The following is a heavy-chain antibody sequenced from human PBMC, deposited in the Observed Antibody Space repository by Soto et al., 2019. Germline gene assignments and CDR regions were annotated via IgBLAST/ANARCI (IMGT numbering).Heavy chain of an antibody. J-gene: IGHJ4*02. CDR2: IYYSGST. D-gene: IGHD2-21*02. CDR1: VVSISSYY. CDR3: ARVMFVAAKGYFEY. Sequence: PSETLSLTCTFSVVSISSYYWSWIRQPPGKGLEWIGYIYYSGSTNYNPSLKSRVTISVDTSKNQFSLKLSSVTAADTAVYYCARVMFVAAKGYFEYWGQGTLVIVSS. V-gene: IGHV4-59*01.